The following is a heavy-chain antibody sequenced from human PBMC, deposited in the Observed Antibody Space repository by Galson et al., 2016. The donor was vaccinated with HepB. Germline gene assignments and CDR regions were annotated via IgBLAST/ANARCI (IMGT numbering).Heavy chain of an antibody. CDR1: GYTFARYA. CDR3: ARVMSSGYYRNFDY. J-gene: IGHJ4*02. Sequence: SVKVSCKASGYTFARYAMHWVRQAPGQRLEWMGWINAGNDNTKYSQKFQGRVTITRDTSASIVYMELSSLRSEDTAVYYCARVMSSGYYRNFDYWGQGTLVTVSS. V-gene: IGHV1-3*01. D-gene: IGHD3-22*01. CDR2: INAGNDNT.